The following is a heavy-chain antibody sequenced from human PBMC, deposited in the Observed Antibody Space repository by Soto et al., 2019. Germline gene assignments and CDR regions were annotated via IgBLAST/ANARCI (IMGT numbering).Heavy chain of an antibody. V-gene: IGHV1-69*13. CDR1: GGTFSRYA. J-gene: IGHJ5*02. Sequence: SVKVSCKASGGTFSRYAISWVRQAPGQGLEWMGGIIPIFGTANYAQKFQGRVTITADESTSTAYMELSSLRSEDTAVYYCARGFLEWFPNWFDPWGQGTLVTVSS. D-gene: IGHD3-3*01. CDR3: ARGFLEWFPNWFDP. CDR2: IIPIFGTA.